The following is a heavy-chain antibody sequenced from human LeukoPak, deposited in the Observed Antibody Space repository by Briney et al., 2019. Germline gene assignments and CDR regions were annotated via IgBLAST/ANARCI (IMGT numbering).Heavy chain of an antibody. D-gene: IGHD3-16*01. J-gene: IGHJ1*01. Sequence: GGSLRLSCAASGFTFSTYTMNWVRQAPGKGLEWVSGSSSIGGRTYYADSVKGRFTVTRDNSRNTLYLQMNSLRAEDTGVYYCAKDDAWGRFYHWGQGTLVTVSS. CDR1: GFTFSTYT. CDR2: SSSIGGRT. V-gene: IGHV3-23*01. CDR3: AKDDAWGRFYH.